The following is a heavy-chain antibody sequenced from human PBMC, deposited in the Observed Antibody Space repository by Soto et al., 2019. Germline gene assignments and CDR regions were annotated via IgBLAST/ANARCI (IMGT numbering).Heavy chain of an antibody. CDR2: ISGSGGST. J-gene: IGHJ5*02. CDR1: GFTFSSYA. V-gene: IGHV3-23*01. D-gene: IGHD6-6*01. CDR3: AKDRWHSSSPNWFDP. Sequence: GGSLRLSCAASGFTFSSYAMSWVRQAPGKGLEWVSAISGSGGSTYYADSVKGRFAISRDNSKNTLYLQMNSLRAEDTAVYYCAKDRWHSSSPNWFDPWGQGTLVTVSS.